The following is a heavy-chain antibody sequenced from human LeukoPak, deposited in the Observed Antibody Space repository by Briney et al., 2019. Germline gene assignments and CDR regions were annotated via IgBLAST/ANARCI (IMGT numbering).Heavy chain of an antibody. CDR2: INPNSGGT. V-gene: IGHV1-2*02. CDR3: ARDWGPGEVADY. J-gene: IGHJ4*02. D-gene: IGHD3-16*01. Sequence: ASVKVSCKASGYTFTGYYMHWVRQAPGQGLEWMGWINPNSGGTNYAQKFQGRVTMTRDTSISTAYMELSRLRSEDTAVYYCARDWGPGEVADYWGQGTLVTVSS. CDR1: GYTFTGYY.